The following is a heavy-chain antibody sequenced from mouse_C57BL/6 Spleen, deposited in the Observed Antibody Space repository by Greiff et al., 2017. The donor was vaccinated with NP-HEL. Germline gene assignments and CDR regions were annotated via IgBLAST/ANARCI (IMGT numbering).Heavy chain of an antibody. J-gene: IGHJ2*01. Sequence: QVQLQQSGAELVRPGASVTLSCKASGYTFTDYEMHWVKQTPVHGLEWIGAIDPETGGTAYNQKFKGKAILTADKSSSTAYMELRSLTSEDSAVYYCTIKNYYDYDGYYFDYWGQGTTLTGSS. CDR1: GYTFTDYE. CDR3: TIKNYYDYDGYYFDY. V-gene: IGHV1-15*01. D-gene: IGHD2-4*01. CDR2: IDPETGGT.